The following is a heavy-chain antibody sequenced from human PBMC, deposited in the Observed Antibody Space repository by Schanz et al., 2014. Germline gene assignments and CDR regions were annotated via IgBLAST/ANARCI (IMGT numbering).Heavy chain of an antibody. CDR2: INLSGGST. J-gene: IGHJ3*02. CDR1: GYTFSSYG. CDR3: ARGTMPGTFDI. V-gene: IGHV1-46*01. Sequence: QVQLVQSGAEVKKPGASVKVSCKASGYTFSSYGITWVRQAPGQGLEWMGIINLSGGSTNNAQKFQGRVTITRDTLASTAYMELSSLRYEDTALYYCARGTMPGTFDIWGQGTMVTVSS. D-gene: IGHD2-2*01.